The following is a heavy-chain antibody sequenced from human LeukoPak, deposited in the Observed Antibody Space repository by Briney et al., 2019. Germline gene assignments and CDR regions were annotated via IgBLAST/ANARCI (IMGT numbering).Heavy chain of an antibody. CDR1: GYTFTSFD. V-gene: IGHV1-8*01. J-gene: IGHJ6*03. CDR2: MNPNSGNT. Sequence: ASVKVSCKASGYTFTSFDINWVRQATGQGLEWMGWMNPNSGNTGYAQKFQGRVTMTRNTSISTAYMELSSLRSEDTAVYYCAREDYSDYYMDVWGKGTTVTVSS. CDR3: AREDYSDYYMDV. D-gene: IGHD4-11*01.